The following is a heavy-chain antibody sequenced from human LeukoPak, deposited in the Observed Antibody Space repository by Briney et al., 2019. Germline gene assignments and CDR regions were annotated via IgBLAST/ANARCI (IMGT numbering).Heavy chain of an antibody. CDR2: IYYSGST. D-gene: IGHD6-19*01. CDR3: ARVTVAGTIDY. CDR1: GGSISSYY. V-gene: IGHV4-59*01. J-gene: IGHJ4*02. Sequence: SETLSLTCTVSGGSISSYYWSWIRQPPGKGLEWIGYIYYSGSTNYNPSLKSRVTISVDTSKNQFSLKLSSVTAADTAVYYCARVTVAGTIDYWGQGTLVTVSS.